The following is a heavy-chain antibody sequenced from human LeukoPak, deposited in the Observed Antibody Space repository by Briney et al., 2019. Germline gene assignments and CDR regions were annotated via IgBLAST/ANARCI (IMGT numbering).Heavy chain of an antibody. Sequence: PGGSLRLSCAASGFTFSSYGMSWVRQAPGKGLEWVSAISATGGTTYYADSVKGRFTISRDNSKNTLYLQMNSLRAEDTAIYSCANNGDRRAYCSGGSCYPYYYYYIDVWGKGTTVTISS. J-gene: IGHJ6*03. V-gene: IGHV3-23*01. CDR2: ISATGGTT. CDR3: ANNGDRRAYCSGGSCYPYYYYYIDV. CDR1: GFTFSSYG. D-gene: IGHD2-15*01.